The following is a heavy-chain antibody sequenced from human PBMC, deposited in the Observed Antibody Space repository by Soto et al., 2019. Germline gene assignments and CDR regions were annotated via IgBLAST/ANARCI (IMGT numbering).Heavy chain of an antibody. J-gene: IGHJ4*02. CDR1: GGTFSSYT. D-gene: IGHD6-19*01. V-gene: IGHV1-69*02. CDR2: IIPILGIA. CDR3: ARVHSSGWYDY. Sequence: QVQLVQSGAEVKKPGSSVKVSCKASGGTFSSYTISWVRQAPGQGLEWMGRIIPILGIANYAQKFQGRVTXTXXKSTSTAYMELSSLRSEDTAVYYCARVHSSGWYDYWGQGTLVTVSS.